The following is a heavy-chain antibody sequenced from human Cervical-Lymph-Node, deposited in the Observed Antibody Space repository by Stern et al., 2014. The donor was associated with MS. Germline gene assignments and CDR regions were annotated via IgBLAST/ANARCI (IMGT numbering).Heavy chain of an antibody. J-gene: IGHJ3*02. CDR2: ISYDGSNK. CDR1: GFTFSSYG. Sequence: VQLVESGGGVVQPGRSLRLSCAASGFTFSSYGMHWVRQAPGKGLEWVAVISYDGSNKYYADSVKVRFTISRDNSKNTLYLQMNSLRAEDTAVYYCAKIVPAVIQFDAFDIWGQGTMVTVSS. CDR3: AKIVPAVIQFDAFDI. D-gene: IGHD2-2*02. V-gene: IGHV3-30*18.